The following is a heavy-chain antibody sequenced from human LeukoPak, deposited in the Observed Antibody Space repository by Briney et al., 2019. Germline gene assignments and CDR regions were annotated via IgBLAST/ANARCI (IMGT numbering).Heavy chain of an antibody. CDR1: GGSISSSSYY. Sequence: SETLSLTCTVSGGSISSSSYYWGWIRQPPGKGLEWIGYIYYSGSTNYNPSLKSRVTISVDTSKNQFSLKLSSVTAADTAVYYCARARYSSGWYEGAADYWGQGTLVTVSS. D-gene: IGHD6-19*01. J-gene: IGHJ4*02. V-gene: IGHV4-61*05. CDR3: ARARYSSGWYEGAADY. CDR2: IYYSGST.